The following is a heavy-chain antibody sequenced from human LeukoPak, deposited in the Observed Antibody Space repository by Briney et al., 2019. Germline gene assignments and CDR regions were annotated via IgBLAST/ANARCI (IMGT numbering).Heavy chain of an antibody. CDR2: INPNSGVT. D-gene: IGHD3-10*01. J-gene: IGHJ4*02. Sequence: ASVKVSCKASGYTFTGYYIHWARQAPGQGLEWMGWINPNSGVTNYAQKFQGRVTMTRDTSISTAYMELSRLTSDDTAVYYCARVGAYGSGSYLVYWGQGTLVTVSS. CDR3: ARVGAYGSGSYLVY. CDR1: GYTFTGYY. V-gene: IGHV1-2*02.